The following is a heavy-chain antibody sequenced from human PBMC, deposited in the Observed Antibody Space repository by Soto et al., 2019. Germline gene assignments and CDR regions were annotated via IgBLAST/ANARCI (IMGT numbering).Heavy chain of an antibody. D-gene: IGHD3-22*01. CDR1: GFKFSNFA. CDR3: ARDLYYDSSGYLDPPYYYYGMDV. CDR2: ISSSSSYI. V-gene: IGHV3-21*01. J-gene: IGHJ6*02. Sequence: NPGGSLRLSCAASGFKFSNFAMSWVRQAPGKGLEWVSSISSSSSYIYYADSVKGRFTISRDNAKNSLYLQMNSLRAEDTAVYYCARDLYYDSSGYLDPPYYYYGMDVRGQATTVTLSS.